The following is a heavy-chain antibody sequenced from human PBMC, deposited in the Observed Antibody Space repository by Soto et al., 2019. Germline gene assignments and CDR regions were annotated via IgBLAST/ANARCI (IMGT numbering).Heavy chain of an antibody. V-gene: IGHV3-23*01. J-gene: IGHJ4*02. CDR1: GFTFSSYA. CDR2: ISGSGANT. D-gene: IGHD6-13*01. Sequence: EVQVLESGGGLVQPGGSLRLSCAASGFTFSSYAMSWVRQAPGKGLEWVSAISGSGANTYYADSVKGRFTISRDNSKNIVYLQMNSLRVEDTAVYRCAKDENDAATAPFDYWGQGTLVTVSS. CDR3: AKDENDAATAPFDY.